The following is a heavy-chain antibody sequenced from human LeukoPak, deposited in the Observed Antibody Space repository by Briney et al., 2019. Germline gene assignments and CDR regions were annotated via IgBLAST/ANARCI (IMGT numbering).Heavy chain of an antibody. Sequence: SETLSLTCTVSGGSISSSSYYWGWIRQPPGEGLEWIGSIYYSGSTYYNPSLKSRVTISVDTSKNQFSLKLSSVTAADTAVYYCARDAYYYGSGSYYPFDYWGQGTLVTVSS. V-gene: IGHV4-39*07. CDR3: ARDAYYYGSGSYYPFDY. J-gene: IGHJ4*02. D-gene: IGHD3-10*01. CDR2: IYYSGST. CDR1: GGSISSSSYY.